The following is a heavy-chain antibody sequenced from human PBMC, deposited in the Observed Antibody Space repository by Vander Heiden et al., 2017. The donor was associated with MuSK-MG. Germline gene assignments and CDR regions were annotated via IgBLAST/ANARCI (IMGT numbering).Heavy chain of an antibody. Sequence: QVKLVKSGAEVQQPGSSVKDSCKASGGTFSSYAISWVRQAPGQGLEWMGGIIPIFGTANYAQKFQGRVTITADKSTSTAYMELSSLRSEDTAVYYCARSDTAMREFDYWGQGTLVTVSS. J-gene: IGHJ4*02. CDR2: IIPIFGTA. V-gene: IGHV1-69*06. CDR3: ARSDTAMREFDY. CDR1: GGTFSSYA. D-gene: IGHD5-18*01.